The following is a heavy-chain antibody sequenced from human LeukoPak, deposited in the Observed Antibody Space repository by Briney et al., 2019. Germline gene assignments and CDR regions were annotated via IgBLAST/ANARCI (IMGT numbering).Heavy chain of an antibody. J-gene: IGHJ4*02. D-gene: IGHD5-24*01. V-gene: IGHV3-21*01. CDR3: ARDRRDGYNDY. Sequence: GGSLRLSCAASGFTFSSYSMNWVRQAPGKGLEWVPSISSSSSYIYYADSVKGRFTISRDNAKNSLYLQMNSLRAEDTAVYYCARDRRDGYNDYWGQGTLVTVSS. CDR1: GFTFSSYS. CDR2: ISSSSSYI.